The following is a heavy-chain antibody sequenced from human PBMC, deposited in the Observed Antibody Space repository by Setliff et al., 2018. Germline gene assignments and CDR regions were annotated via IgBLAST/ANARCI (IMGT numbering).Heavy chain of an antibody. Sequence: PGGSLRLSCAASGFTFSSYSMNWVRQAPGKGLEWVSYISSSSSTIYYADSVKGRFTISRDNAKNSLYLQMNSLRAEDTAVYYCAREDIVVVPAAQEAFDIWGQGTRVTV. V-gene: IGHV3-48*01. CDR3: AREDIVVVPAAQEAFDI. J-gene: IGHJ3*02. D-gene: IGHD2-2*01. CDR1: GFTFSSYS. CDR2: ISSSSSTI.